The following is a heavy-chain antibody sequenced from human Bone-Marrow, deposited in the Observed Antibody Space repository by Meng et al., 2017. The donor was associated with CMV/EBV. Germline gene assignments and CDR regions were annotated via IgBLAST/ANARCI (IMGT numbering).Heavy chain of an antibody. Sequence: YGGSFSGYYWSWIRQPPGKGLEWIGEINHSGGTNYNPSLKSRVTISVDTSKNQFSLKLSSVTAADTAVYYCATTYYDFWSGRPFDYWGQGTLVTVSS. J-gene: IGHJ4*02. CDR3: ATTYYDFWSGRPFDY. D-gene: IGHD3-3*01. CDR1: GGSFSGYY. CDR2: INHSGGT. V-gene: IGHV4-34*01.